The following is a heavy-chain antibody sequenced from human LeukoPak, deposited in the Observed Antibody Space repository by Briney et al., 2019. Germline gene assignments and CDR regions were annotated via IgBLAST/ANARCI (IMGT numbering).Heavy chain of an antibody. Sequence: ASVKVSCKASGYTFTGYYMHWVRQAPGQGLEWMGWINPNSGGTNYAQKFQGRVTMTRDTSISTAYMELSRLRSDDTAVYYCARDGCSGGSCYSNFDYWGQGTLVTVSS. CDR2: INPNSGGT. D-gene: IGHD2-15*01. CDR3: ARDGCSGGSCYSNFDY. J-gene: IGHJ4*02. V-gene: IGHV1-2*02. CDR1: GYTFTGYY.